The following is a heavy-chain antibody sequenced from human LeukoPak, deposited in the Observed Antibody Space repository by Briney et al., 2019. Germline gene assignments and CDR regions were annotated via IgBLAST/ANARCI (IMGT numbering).Heavy chain of an antibody. J-gene: IGHJ4*02. V-gene: IGHV3-23*01. CDR2: ISGSGGNT. CDR1: GFTFSSYA. CDR3: AKGEDYYDSSGYYPSS. D-gene: IGHD3-22*01. Sequence: GGSLRLSWAASGFTFSSYAMSWVRQAPGKGLEWVSAISGSGGNTYYADSVKGRFTISRDNSKNTLYLQMNSPRAEDTAVYYCAKGEDYYDSSGYYPSSWGQGTLVTVSS.